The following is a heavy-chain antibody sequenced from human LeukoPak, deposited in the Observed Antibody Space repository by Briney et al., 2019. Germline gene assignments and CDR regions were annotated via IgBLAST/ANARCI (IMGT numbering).Heavy chain of an antibody. CDR3: ASGISGSPDY. V-gene: IGHV1-46*01. J-gene: IGHJ4*02. Sequence: ASVKVSCKASGYTFTSYYMHWVRQALGQGLEWMGIINPSGGSTSYAQEFQGRVTMTRDTSTSTVYMELSSLKSEDTAVYYCASGISGSPDYWGQGTLVTVSS. CDR1: GYTFTSYY. CDR2: INPSGGST. D-gene: IGHD2-15*01.